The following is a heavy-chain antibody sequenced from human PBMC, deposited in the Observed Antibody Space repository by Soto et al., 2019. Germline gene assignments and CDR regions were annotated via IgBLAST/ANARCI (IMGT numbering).Heavy chain of an antibody. CDR3: AKDYWFGEPCYGMDV. D-gene: IGHD3-10*01. CDR1: GFTFSSYG. V-gene: IGHV3-30*18. CDR2: ISYDGSNK. J-gene: IGHJ6*02. Sequence: TGGSLRLSCAASGFTFSSYGMHWVRQAPGKGLEWVAVISYDGSNKYYADSVKGRFTISRDNSKNTLYLQMNSLRAEDTAVYYCAKDYWFGEPCYGMDVWGQGTTVTVSS.